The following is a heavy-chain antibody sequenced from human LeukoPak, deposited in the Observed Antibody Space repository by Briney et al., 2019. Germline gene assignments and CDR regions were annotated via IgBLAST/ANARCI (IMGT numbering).Heavy chain of an antibody. CDR1: GFIFSSYA. D-gene: IGHD6-13*01. CDR2: ISGSGGST. Sequence: QPGGSLRLSCAASGFIFSSYAMSWVRQAPGKGLEWVSAISGSGGSTYYADSVKGRFTISRDNSKNTLYLQMNSLRAEDTAVYYCAKSPSSWYGGHFDYWGQGTLVTVSS. CDR3: AKSPSSWYGGHFDY. V-gene: IGHV3-23*01. J-gene: IGHJ4*02.